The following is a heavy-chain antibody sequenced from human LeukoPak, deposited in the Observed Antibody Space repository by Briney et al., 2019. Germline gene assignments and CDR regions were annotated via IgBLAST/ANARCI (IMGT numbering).Heavy chain of an antibody. J-gene: IGHJ4*02. CDR2: ISSSSSYI. CDR1: GFTFSSYS. D-gene: IGHD6-19*01. CDR3: AREPYSSGWYPVEY. Sequence: GGSLRLSCAASGFTFSSYSMNWVRQAPGKGLEWVSSISSSSSYIYYADSVKGRFTISRDNAKNSLYLQMNSLRAEDTAVYYCAREPYSSGWYPVEYWGQGTLVTVSS. V-gene: IGHV3-21*01.